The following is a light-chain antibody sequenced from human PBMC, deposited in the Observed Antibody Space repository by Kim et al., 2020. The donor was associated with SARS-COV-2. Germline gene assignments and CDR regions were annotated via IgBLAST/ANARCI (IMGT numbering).Light chain of an antibody. J-gene: IGKJ1*01. Sequence: MAPGERATLSCRASQTVNYNYLAWYQHKPGQAPRLLIHDASSRATGIPDRFSGSGSGTDFTLTISRLEHEDVAVYYCQKYGRSAAFGQGTKVEIK. CDR3: QKYGRSAA. CDR1: QTVNYNY. V-gene: IGKV3-20*01. CDR2: DAS.